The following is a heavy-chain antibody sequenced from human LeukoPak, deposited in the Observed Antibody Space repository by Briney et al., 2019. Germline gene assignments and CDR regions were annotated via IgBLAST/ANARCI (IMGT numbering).Heavy chain of an antibody. D-gene: IGHD5-24*01. Sequence: ASVKVSCKASGYIFTSYYMHWVRQAPGQGLEWMGIINPSGGNTNYAQKFQGRVTMTRDTSTSTVYMELSSLRSEDKAVYYCARGAKRWLQFKTSAGFDYWGQGTLLTVSS. CDR3: ARGAKRWLQFKTSAGFDY. CDR1: GYIFTSYY. CDR2: INPSGGNT. J-gene: IGHJ4*02. V-gene: IGHV1-46*01.